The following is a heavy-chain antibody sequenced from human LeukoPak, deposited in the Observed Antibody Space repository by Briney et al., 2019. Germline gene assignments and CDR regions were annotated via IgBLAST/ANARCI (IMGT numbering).Heavy chain of an antibody. D-gene: IGHD2-15*01. V-gene: IGHV4-59*01. CDR3: ARDNGGCSGGSCYPFDY. J-gene: IGHJ4*02. CDR2: IYYSGST. CDR1: GGSISSYY. Sequence: SETLSLTCTVSGGSISSYYWSWVRQPPGKGLEWMGYIYYSGSTNYNTSLKSRVTISVDTSKNQFPLKLSSVTAADTAVYYCARDNGGCSGGSCYPFDYWGQGTLVTVSS.